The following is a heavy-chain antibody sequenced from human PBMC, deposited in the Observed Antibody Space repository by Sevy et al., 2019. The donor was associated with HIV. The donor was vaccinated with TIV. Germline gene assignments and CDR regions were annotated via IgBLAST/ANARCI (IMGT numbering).Heavy chain of an antibody. CDR2: VRSKGDGGTT. Sequence: GGSLRLSCAASGFTFSDAWMSWVRQAPGKGLEWVGRVRSKGDGGTTEYAAPVKGRFTIERDDSKNMMYVQMNSLKTEDTAVYYCTTEGADWGQGTLVTVSS. V-gene: IGHV3-15*01. CDR3: TTEGAD. J-gene: IGHJ4*02. CDR1: GFTFSDAW.